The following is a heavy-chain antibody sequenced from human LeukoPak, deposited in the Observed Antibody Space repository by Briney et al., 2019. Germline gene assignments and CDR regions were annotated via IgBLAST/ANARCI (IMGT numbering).Heavy chain of an antibody. CDR1: RFTLSSYW. J-gene: IGHJ4*02. CDR2: IKQDGSEK. D-gene: IGHD6-19*01. V-gene: IGHV3-7*03. Sequence: GGSLRLYSEASRFTLSSYWISWARPAPGLWLEWVANIKQDGSEKYYVDSVKGRFTISRDNAKNSLFLQMNSLRAEDTAVYYCARVAVAGYDYWGQGTLVTVSS. CDR3: ARVAVAGYDY.